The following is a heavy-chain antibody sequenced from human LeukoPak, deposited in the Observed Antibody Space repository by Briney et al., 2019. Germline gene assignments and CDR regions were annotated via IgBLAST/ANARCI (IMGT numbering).Heavy chain of an antibody. CDR3: ARDLGGYYDSSGYSPYFDY. Sequence: GGSLRLSCAASGFTFSSYGMHWVRQAPGKGLEWVAVIWYDGSNKYYADSVKGRFTISRDNSKNTLYLQMNSLRAEDTAVYYCARDLGGYYDSSGYSPYFDYWGQGTLVTVSS. CDR1: GFTFSSYG. CDR2: IWYDGSNK. J-gene: IGHJ4*02. V-gene: IGHV3-33*01. D-gene: IGHD3-22*01.